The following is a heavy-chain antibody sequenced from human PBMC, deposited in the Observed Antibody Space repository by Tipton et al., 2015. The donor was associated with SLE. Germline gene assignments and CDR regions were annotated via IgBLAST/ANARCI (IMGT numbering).Heavy chain of an antibody. CDR3: ARQDYYYGMDV. CDR1: GDSINSGGYY. CDR2: IYDDGSA. V-gene: IGHV4-30-2*03. J-gene: IGHJ6*02. Sequence: TLSLTCTVSGDSINSGGYYWSWIRQYPGQGLEWIGSIYDDGSATYNPSLKSRVTISVDTSKNQFSLKLSSVTTADTAVYYCARQDYYYGMDVWGQGTTVTVSS.